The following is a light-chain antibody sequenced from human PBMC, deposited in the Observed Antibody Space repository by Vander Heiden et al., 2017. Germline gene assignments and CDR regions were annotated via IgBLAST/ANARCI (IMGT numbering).Light chain of an antibody. Sequence: QFVLTQPPSVSGAPGQRIIISWNGRSSNIGGGYGVHWYQQRPGTAPKLLIYGNTNRPSGVPDRFSGSKSGTSASLAITGLQAEDEADYYCQSYDSSLSVVFGGGTKLTVL. CDR3: QSYDSSLSVV. CDR1: SSNIGGGYG. CDR2: GNT. V-gene: IGLV1-40*01. J-gene: IGLJ2*01.